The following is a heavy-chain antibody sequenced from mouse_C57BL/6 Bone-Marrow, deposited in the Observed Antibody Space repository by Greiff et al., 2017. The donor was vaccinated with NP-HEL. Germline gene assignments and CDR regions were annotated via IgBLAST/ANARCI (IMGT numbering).Heavy chain of an antibody. J-gene: IGHJ4*01. D-gene: IGHD2-1*01. CDR3: ASLYGNPFYYYAMDY. V-gene: IGHV5-4*03. Sequence: DVMLVESGGGLVKPGGSLKLSCAASGFTFSSYAMSWVRQTPEKRLEWVATISDGGSYTYYPDNVKGRFTISRDNAKNNLYLQMSHLKSEDTAMYYCASLYGNPFYYYAMDYWGQGTSVTVSS. CDR2: ISDGGSYT. CDR1: GFTFSSYA.